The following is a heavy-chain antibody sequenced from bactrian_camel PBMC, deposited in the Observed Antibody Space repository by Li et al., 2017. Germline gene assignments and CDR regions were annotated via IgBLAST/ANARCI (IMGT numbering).Heavy chain of an antibody. D-gene: IGHD2*01. V-gene: IGHV3S53*01. CDR1: GDSYRSAC. Sequence: VQLVESGGGSVQVGGSLTLSCEASGDSYRSACMGWFRQAPGKEREGVASIDSDGETTYTDSVKGRFTISRDNAKNSVYLQMNNLKLEDTAMYYCGTSTYCRGSYCCNHDFSVWGQGTQVTVS. CDR2: IDSDGET. J-gene: IGHJ4*01. CDR3: GTSTYCRGSYCCNHDFSV.